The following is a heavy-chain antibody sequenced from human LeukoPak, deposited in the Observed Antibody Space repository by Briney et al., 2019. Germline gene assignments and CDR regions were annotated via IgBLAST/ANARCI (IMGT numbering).Heavy chain of an antibody. CDR2: MSYDENEK. CDR3: ARDKTNPITMIVVVIPNDAFDI. V-gene: IGHV3-30*03. Sequence: GGSLRLSCDASGFSFDSYGMHWVRQAPGKGLEWVAVMSYDENEKYYADSVKGRFTIARDNSKNTLFLQMNSLRAEDTAVYYCARDKTNPITMIVVVIPNDAFDIWGQGTMVTVSS. D-gene: IGHD3-22*01. J-gene: IGHJ3*02. CDR1: GFSFDSYG.